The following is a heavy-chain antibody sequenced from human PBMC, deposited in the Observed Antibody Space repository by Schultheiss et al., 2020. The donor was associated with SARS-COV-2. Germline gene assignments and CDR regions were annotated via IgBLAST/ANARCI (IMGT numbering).Heavy chain of an antibody. V-gene: IGHV4-34*01. Sequence: SETLSLTCAVYGGSFSGYYWSWIRQPPGKGLEWIGEINHSGSTNYNPSLKSRVTISVDTSKNQFSLKLSSVTAADTAVYYCARHFHYDFWSGYTAGIDYWGQGTLVTVSS. CDR2: INHSGST. J-gene: IGHJ4*02. D-gene: IGHD3-3*01. CDR3: ARHFHYDFWSGYTAGIDY. CDR1: GGSFSGYY.